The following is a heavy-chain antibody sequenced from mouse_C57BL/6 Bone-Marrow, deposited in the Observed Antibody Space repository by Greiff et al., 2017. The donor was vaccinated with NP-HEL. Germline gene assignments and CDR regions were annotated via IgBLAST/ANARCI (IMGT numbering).Heavy chain of an antibody. J-gene: IGHJ2*01. CDR3: VRQGYDYYGSLFDY. V-gene: IGHV10-1*01. Sequence: EVHLVESGGGLVQPKGSLKLSCAASGFSFNTYAMNWVRQAPGKGLEWVARIRSKSNNYATYYADSVKDRFTISRDDSESMLYLQMNNLKTEDTAMYYCVRQGYDYYGSLFDYWGQGTTLTVSS. D-gene: IGHD1-1*01. CDR2: IRSKSNNYAT. CDR1: GFSFNTYA.